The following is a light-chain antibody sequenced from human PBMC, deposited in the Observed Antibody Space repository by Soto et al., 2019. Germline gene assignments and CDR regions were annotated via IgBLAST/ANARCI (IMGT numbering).Light chain of an antibody. V-gene: IGKV3-15*01. CDR2: RAS. J-gene: IGKJ5*01. CDR1: QSLTNN. CDR3: QQYNNWPIT. Sequence: RVITDSAAALPVSPGERATFSFRASQSLTNNLAWYQQKPGQPPRLLIYRASTRATGIPARFSGSGSGTDFTLTISRLKPEDFAVYYCQQYNNWPITFGQGTRMEIK.